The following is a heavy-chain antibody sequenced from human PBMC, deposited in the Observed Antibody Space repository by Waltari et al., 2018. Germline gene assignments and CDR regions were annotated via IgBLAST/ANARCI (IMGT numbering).Heavy chain of an antibody. Sequence: QVQLVQSGAEVKKPGSSVKVSCKASGGTFSSYAISWVRQAPGQGLEWMGGISPIFGTANYAQKFQGRVTITTDESTSTAYMELSSLRSEDTAVYYCARSYCGGDCYSLFGYWGQGTLVTVSS. CDR2: ISPIFGTA. J-gene: IGHJ4*02. CDR3: ARSYCGGDCYSLFGY. D-gene: IGHD2-21*01. CDR1: GGTFSSYA. V-gene: IGHV1-69*05.